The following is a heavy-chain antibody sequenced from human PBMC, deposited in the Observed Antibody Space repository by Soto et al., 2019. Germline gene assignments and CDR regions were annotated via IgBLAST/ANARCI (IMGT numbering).Heavy chain of an antibody. Sequence: QVQLVESGGGVVQPGRSLRLSCAASGFTFSSYGMHWVRQAPGKGLEWVAVIWYDGSNKYYADSVKGRFTISRDNSKNTLYLQMNSLRAEDTAVYYCARERIYYDILTGYVFDYWGQGTLVTVSS. D-gene: IGHD3-9*01. CDR1: GFTFSSYG. J-gene: IGHJ4*02. CDR3: ARERIYYDILTGYVFDY. CDR2: IWYDGSNK. V-gene: IGHV3-33*01.